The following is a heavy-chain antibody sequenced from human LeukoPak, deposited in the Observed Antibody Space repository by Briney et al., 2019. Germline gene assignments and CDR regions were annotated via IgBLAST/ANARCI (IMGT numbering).Heavy chain of an antibody. CDR1: GFAFSSYG. CDR3: ARMPGSNWYFDL. J-gene: IGHJ2*01. D-gene: IGHD1-1*01. Sequence: GGSLRLSCVGSGFAFSSYGMHWVRQAPGKGLEWLAIISYDGDNKHYAGSVKGRFTISRDNSKNTLYLQMNSLRAEDTALYYCARMPGSNWYFDLWGRGTLVTVSS. V-gene: IGHV3-30*14. CDR2: ISYDGDNK.